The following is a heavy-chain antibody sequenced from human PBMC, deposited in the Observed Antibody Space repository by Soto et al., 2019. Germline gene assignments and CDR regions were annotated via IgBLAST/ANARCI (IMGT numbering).Heavy chain of an antibody. CDR2: INHSGST. CDR3: ARGPNDYGDYLQGQSRSVNFDY. CDR1: GGSISSSNW. J-gene: IGHJ4*02. D-gene: IGHD4-17*01. V-gene: IGHV4-4*02. Sequence: PSETLSLTCAVSGGSISSSNWWSWVRQPPGKGLEWIGEINHSGSTNYNPSLKSRVTISVDTSKNQFSLKLSSVTAADTAVYYCARGPNDYGDYLQGQSRSVNFDYWGQGTLVTVSS.